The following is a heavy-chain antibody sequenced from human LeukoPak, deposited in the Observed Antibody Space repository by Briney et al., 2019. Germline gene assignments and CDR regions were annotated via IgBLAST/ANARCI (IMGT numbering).Heavy chain of an antibody. D-gene: IGHD3-10*01. V-gene: IGHV4-30-2*01. CDR1: GGSISSGGYS. Sequence: SETLFLTCAVSGGSISSGGYSWSWIRQPPGKGLEWIGYIYHSGSTYYNPSLKSRVTISVDRSKNQFSLKLSSVTAADTAVYYCARGVYSGSQDYWGQGTLVTVSS. CDR3: ARGVYSGSQDY. J-gene: IGHJ4*02. CDR2: IYHSGST.